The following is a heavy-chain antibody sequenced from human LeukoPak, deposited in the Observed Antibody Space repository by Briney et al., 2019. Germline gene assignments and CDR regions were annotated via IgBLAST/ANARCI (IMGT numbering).Heavy chain of an antibody. V-gene: IGHV1-69*01. CDR1: GGTFSSYA. CDR3: ARALVPAAITSGYYYMDV. J-gene: IGHJ6*03. D-gene: IGHD2-2*01. Sequence: SVKVSCKASGGTFSSYAISWVRQAPGQGLEWMGGIIPIFGTANYAQTFLGRVTITADESTSTAYMELSSLRSEDTAVYYCARALVPAAITSGYYYMDVWGKGTTVTVSS. CDR2: IIPIFGTA.